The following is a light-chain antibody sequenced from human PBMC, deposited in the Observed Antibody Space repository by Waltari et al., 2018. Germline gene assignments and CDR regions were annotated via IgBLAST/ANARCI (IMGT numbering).Light chain of an antibody. J-gene: IGKJ1*01. CDR2: QAS. CDR3: QQYDSYFWT. CDR1: QRIDRW. Sequence: DIQMTQSPSTLSASVGDKVTITCRASQRIDRWLAWYQQKPGTAPKLLIHQASNLQTGVPPRFSGSGSGTEFTLTISNLLPDDFATYYCQQYDSYFWTFGQGTKV. V-gene: IGKV1-5*03.